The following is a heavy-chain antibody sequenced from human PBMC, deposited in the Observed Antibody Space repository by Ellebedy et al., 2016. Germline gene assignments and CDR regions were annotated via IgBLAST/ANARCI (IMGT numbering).Heavy chain of an antibody. CDR3: VGSTAGDYYMDV. V-gene: IGHV4-59*10. J-gene: IGHJ6*03. Sequence: SETLSLXCAVYGGSFSGYYWSWIRQPAGKGLEWIGRIYTSGSTNYNPSLKSRVTMSVDTSKNQFSLKLSSVTAADTAVYYCVGSTAGDYYMDVWGKGTTVTVSS. CDR2: IYTSGST. CDR1: GGSFSGYY. D-gene: IGHD2-2*01.